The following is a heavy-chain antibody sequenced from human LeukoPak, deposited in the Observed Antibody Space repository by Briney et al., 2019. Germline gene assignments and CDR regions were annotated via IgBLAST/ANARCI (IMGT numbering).Heavy chain of an antibody. CDR3: ARVVIVGATENNWFDP. CDR2: IYYSGST. V-gene: IGHV4-59*01. D-gene: IGHD1-26*01. J-gene: IGHJ5*02. CDR1: GGSISSYY. Sequence: SETLSLTCTVSGGSISSYYWSWIRQPPGKGLEWIGYIYYSGSTNYNPSLKSRVTISVDTSKNQFSLKLSSVTAADTAVYYCARVVIVGATENNWFDPWGQGTLVTVSS.